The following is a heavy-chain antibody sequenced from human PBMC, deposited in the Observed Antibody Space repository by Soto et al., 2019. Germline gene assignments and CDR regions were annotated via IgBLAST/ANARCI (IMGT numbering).Heavy chain of an antibody. D-gene: IGHD4-17*01. CDR1: TFTFSNYV. J-gene: IGHJ4*02. CDR3: AKNSENFGDSKYDY. CDR2: ISGNGGST. V-gene: IGHV3-23*01. Sequence: GSLRLSCAASTFTFSNYVMSWVRQAPGKGLEWVSSISGNGGSTYYADSVKGRFTISRDNSKNTLYLQMNSLRAEDTAVYYCAKNSENFGDSKYDYWGQGTLVTVSS.